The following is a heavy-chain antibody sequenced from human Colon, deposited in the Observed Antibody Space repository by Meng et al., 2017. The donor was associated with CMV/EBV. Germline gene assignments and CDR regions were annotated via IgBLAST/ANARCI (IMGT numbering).Heavy chain of an antibody. CDR1: GFTFSSYW. Sequence: GGSLRLSCAASGFTFSSYWMHWVRQAPGKGLVWVSRISSDGSYTTYADSVKGRFTISRDNAKNTLYLQMNSLRADDTAVYFCAKDLSPGIAVFDYWGQGTLVTVSS. J-gene: IGHJ4*02. V-gene: IGHV3-74*03. D-gene: IGHD6-19*01. CDR2: ISSDGSYT. CDR3: AKDLSPGIAVFDY.